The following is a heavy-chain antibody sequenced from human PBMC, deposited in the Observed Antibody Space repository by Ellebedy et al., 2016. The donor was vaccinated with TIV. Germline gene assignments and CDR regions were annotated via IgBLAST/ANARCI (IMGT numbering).Heavy chain of an antibody. D-gene: IGHD3-3*01. V-gene: IGHV4-34*03. Sequence: MPGGSLRLSCAVYGGSFSGYYWSWIRQPPGKGLEWIGEINHSGSTNYNPSLKSRGTISVDTSKNQFSLKLSSVTAADTAVYYCFGMAVWGQGTLVTVSS. CDR1: GGSFSGYY. CDR3: FGMAV. CDR2: INHSGST. J-gene: IGHJ4*02.